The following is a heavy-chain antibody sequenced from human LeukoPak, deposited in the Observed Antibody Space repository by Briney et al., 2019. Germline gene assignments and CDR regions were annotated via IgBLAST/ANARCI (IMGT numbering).Heavy chain of an antibody. CDR2: IYSDGST. J-gene: IGHJ3*02. CDR1: GFTVSNNY. CDR3: VRDRYYYDSSGYYDAFDT. Sequence: GGSLRLSCAASGFTVSNNYMTWVRQAPGKGLEWVSVIYSDGSTFYADSVKGRFSISRDGSKNTLYLQLNSLRAEDTALYYCVRDRYYYDSSGYYDAFDTWGQGTMVTVSS. V-gene: IGHV3-53*01. D-gene: IGHD3-22*01.